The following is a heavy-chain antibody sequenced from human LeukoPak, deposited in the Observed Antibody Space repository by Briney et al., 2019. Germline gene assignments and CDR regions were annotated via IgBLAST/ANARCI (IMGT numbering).Heavy chain of an antibody. CDR1: GGSFSGYY. D-gene: IGHD5-18*01. V-gene: IGHV4-34*01. Sequence: TSETLSLTCAVYGGSFSGYYWSLIRQPPGKGLEWIGEINHSGSTNYNPSLKSRVTISVDTSKNQFSLKLSSVTAADTAVYYCARPRIQLWTTYFDYWGQGTLVTVSS. CDR2: INHSGST. CDR3: ARPRIQLWTTYFDY. J-gene: IGHJ4*02.